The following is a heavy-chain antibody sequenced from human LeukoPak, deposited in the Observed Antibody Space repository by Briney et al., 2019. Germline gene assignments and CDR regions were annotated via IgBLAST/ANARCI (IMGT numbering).Heavy chain of an antibody. D-gene: IGHD2-2*01. J-gene: IGHJ6*03. Sequence: GASVKVSCKASGGTFSSYAISWVRQAPGQGLEWMGGIIPIFGTANYAQKFQGRVTITADESTSTAYMELSSLRSEDTAVYYCARGVGYCSSTSCLANYYYYYMDVWGKGTTVTVSS. CDR3: ARGVGYCSSTSCLANYYYYYMDV. CDR2: IIPIFGTA. V-gene: IGHV1-69*13. CDR1: GGTFSSYA.